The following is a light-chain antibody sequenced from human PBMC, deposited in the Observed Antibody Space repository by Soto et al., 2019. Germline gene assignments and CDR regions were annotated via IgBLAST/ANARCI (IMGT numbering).Light chain of an antibody. CDR1: QSSSSY. CDR3: QQSYSTPRLT. V-gene: IGKV1-39*01. CDR2: AAS. J-gene: IGKJ4*01. Sequence: DIQMTQSPSSLSASVGDRVTITCRASQSSSSYLNWYQQKPGKAPKLLISAASSLQSGVPSRFSGSGSGTDFTLTISSLQPEDFATYYCQQSYSTPRLTFGGGTKVEIK.